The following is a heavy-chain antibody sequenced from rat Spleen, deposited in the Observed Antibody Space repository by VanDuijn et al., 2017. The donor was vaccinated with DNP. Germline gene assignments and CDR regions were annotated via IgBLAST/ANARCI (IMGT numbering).Heavy chain of an antibody. Sequence: EVQLVESGGGLVQPGRSMKLSCAASEFTFSIFGMAWVRQAPKKGLEWVAYISYDGGNTYYRDSVKGRFTSSRDNAKSTLYLQMDSLRAEDTATYYCTTIGYGANFDYWGQGVMVTVSS. V-gene: IGHV5-20*01. D-gene: IGHD1-11*01. CDR3: TTIGYGANFDY. CDR2: ISYDGGNT. J-gene: IGHJ2*01. CDR1: EFTFSIFG.